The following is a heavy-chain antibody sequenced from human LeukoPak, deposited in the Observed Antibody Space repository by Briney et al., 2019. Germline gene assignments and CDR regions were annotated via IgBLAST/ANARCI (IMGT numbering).Heavy chain of an antibody. CDR3: AGAGSGSGWYFDY. Sequence: ASVSLSCTASGYAFTSVGITWVRRAPGQGLEWMGWISPYNGNTTYAQTFQGRVAMTTDTSTTTASMELRGLRLKDTPVYNSAGAGSGSGWYFDYWGQGTLVTVSS. CDR2: ISPYNGNT. CDR1: GYAFTSVG. V-gene: IGHV1-18*01. J-gene: IGHJ4*02. D-gene: IGHD6-19*01.